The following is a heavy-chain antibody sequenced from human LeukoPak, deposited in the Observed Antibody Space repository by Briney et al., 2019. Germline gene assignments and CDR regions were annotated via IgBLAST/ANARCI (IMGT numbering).Heavy chain of an antibody. CDR1: GGSISSYY. Sequence: SETLSLTCTVSGGSISSYYWSWIRQPAGKGLEWIGRIYTSGSTNYNPSLKSRVTMSVDTSKNQFSLKLSSVTAADTAVYYCASLHYVWGSYREFDYWGQGTLVTVSS. D-gene: IGHD3-16*02. CDR3: ASLHYVWGSYREFDY. V-gene: IGHV4-4*07. CDR2: IYTSGST. J-gene: IGHJ4*02.